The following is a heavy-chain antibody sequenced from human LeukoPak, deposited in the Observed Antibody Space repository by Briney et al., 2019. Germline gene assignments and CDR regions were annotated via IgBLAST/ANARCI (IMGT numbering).Heavy chain of an antibody. CDR1: GFTFSSYG. CDR3: AKLSSSWFDP. J-gene: IGHJ5*02. CDR2: IRYDGINK. V-gene: IGHV3-30*02. D-gene: IGHD6-13*01. Sequence: PGGSLRLSCAASGFTFSSYGIHWVRQAPGKGLEWVAFIRYDGINKYYADSVKGRFTISRDNSKNTLFLQMNSLRPEDTAVYYCAKLSSSWFDPWGRGTLVTVSS.